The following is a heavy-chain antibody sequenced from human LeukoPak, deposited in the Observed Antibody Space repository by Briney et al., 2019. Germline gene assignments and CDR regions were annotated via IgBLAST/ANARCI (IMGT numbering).Heavy chain of an antibody. CDR1: GGSISSSSYY. CDR3: ARDRGPHDYGDYPWFDP. Sequence: SETLSLTCTVSGGSISSSSYYWGWIRQPPGKGLEWIGSIYYSGSTYYNPSLKSRVTISVDTSKSQFSLKLSSVTAADTAVYYCARDRGPHDYGDYPWFDPWGQGTLVTVSS. D-gene: IGHD4-17*01. J-gene: IGHJ5*02. CDR2: IYYSGST. V-gene: IGHV4-39*07.